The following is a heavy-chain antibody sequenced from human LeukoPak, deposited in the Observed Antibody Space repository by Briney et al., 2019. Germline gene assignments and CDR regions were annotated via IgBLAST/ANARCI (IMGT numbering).Heavy chain of an antibody. CDR2: IIPVFGTA. CDR1: GGTFRNYG. J-gene: IGHJ6*02. D-gene: IGHD2-2*01. Sequence: ASVKVSCKASGGTFRNYGVSWVRQAPGQGLEWMGGIIPVFGTANYAQKSQDRVTITADEYRSIVYMEVSSLRSEDTAAYYCARGYIVVVPGAMDYYGMNVWGQGTTVTVSS. V-gene: IGHV1-69*13. CDR3: ARGYIVVVPGAMDYYGMNV.